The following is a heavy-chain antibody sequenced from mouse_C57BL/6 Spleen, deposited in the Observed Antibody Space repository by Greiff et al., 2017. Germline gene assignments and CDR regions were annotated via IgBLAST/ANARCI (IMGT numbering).Heavy chain of an antibody. CDR2: IDPADGHT. V-gene: IGHV14-3*01. CDR1: GFNIKNSY. D-gene: IGHD2-4*01. CDR3: ASSDYDVFAIAY. Sequence: VQLQQSVAELVRPGASVKLSCTASGFNIKNSYMHWVKQRPEQGLEWLGRIDPADGHTKYAPKFQGKATITADTSSNTAYLQLRSLTSEDTAIYYCASSDYDVFAIAYWGQGTLVTVSA. J-gene: IGHJ3*01.